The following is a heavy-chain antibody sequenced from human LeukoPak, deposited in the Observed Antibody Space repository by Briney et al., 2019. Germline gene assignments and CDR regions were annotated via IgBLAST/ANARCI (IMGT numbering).Heavy chain of an antibody. CDR1: GGSFSGYY. CDR3: ARTYRRSSYFDY. Sequence: PSETLSLTCAVYGGSFSGYYWSWIRQPPGKGLEWIGEINHSGSTNYNPSLKSRVTISVDTSKNQFSLKLSSVTAADTAVYYCARTYRRSSYFDYWGQGTLVTVSS. J-gene: IGHJ4*02. D-gene: IGHD6-13*01. CDR2: INHSGST. V-gene: IGHV4-34*01.